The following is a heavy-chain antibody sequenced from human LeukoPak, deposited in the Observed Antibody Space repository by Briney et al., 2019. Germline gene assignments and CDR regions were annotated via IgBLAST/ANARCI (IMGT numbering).Heavy chain of an antibody. D-gene: IGHD3-16*02. Sequence: ASVTVSCTASGYTFTSYGITWVRQAPGQGLEWMGWISAYNGNTNYAQKVQGRVTMTTDTSTNTAYMELRSLRSDDTAVYYCARDSYDYVWGSYRTLNSWGQGTLVTVSS. J-gene: IGHJ5*02. V-gene: IGHV1-18*01. CDR2: ISAYNGNT. CDR1: GYTFTSYG. CDR3: ARDSYDYVWGSYRTLNS.